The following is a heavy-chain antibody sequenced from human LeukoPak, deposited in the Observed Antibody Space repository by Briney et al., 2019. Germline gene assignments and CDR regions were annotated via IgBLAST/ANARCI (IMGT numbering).Heavy chain of an antibody. D-gene: IGHD3-16*01. CDR3: AKDRSYARGNWFDP. CDR2: ISGSGGST. CDR1: GFTFNSYA. Sequence: GGSLRLSCAASGFTFNSYAMSWVRQAPGKGLEWVSAISGSGGSTYYADSVKGRFTISRDNSKNTLYLQMNSLRAEDTAVYYYAKDRSYARGNWFDPWGQGTLVTVSS. V-gene: IGHV3-23*01. J-gene: IGHJ5*02.